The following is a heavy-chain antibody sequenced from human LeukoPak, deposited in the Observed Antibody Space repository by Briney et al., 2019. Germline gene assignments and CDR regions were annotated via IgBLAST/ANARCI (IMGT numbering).Heavy chain of an antibody. CDR2: IRYDGSNK. D-gene: IGHD3-10*01. J-gene: IGHJ4*02. V-gene: IGHV3-30*02. Sequence: GGSLRLSCAASGFAFSSYGMHWVRQAPGKGLEWVAFIRYDGSNKYYADSVKGRFTISRDNSKNTLYLQMNSLRAEDTAVYYCAKLGNYYGFYYFDYWGQGTLVTVSS. CDR1: GFAFSSYG. CDR3: AKLGNYYGFYYFDY.